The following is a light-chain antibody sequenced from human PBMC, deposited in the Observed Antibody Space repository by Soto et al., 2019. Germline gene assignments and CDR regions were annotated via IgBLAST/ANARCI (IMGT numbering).Light chain of an antibody. Sequence: EIVLTKSQGTLSLSPGERATLSCRASQSITNNYLAWYQQKPGRAHRLLIYGASSRATGIPDRFSSSGSGTDFTLTISRLEPEDFAMYYCQQYGYLVTFGGGTNVDIK. V-gene: IGKV3-20*01. J-gene: IGKJ4*01. CDR2: GAS. CDR3: QQYGYLVT. CDR1: QSITNNY.